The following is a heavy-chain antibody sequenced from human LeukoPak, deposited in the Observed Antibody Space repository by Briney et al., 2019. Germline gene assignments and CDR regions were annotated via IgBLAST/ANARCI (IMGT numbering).Heavy chain of an antibody. J-gene: IGHJ4*02. Sequence: GGSLRLSCAASGFTFSSYGMHWVRQAPGKGLEWVAVIWYDGSNKYYADSVKGRFTISRDNSKNTLYLQMNSLRAEDTAVYYCARLLRVGTAAGFDYWGQGTLVTVSS. D-gene: IGHD6-13*01. CDR2: IWYDGSNK. CDR3: ARLLRVGTAAGFDY. V-gene: IGHV3-33*01. CDR1: GFTFSSYG.